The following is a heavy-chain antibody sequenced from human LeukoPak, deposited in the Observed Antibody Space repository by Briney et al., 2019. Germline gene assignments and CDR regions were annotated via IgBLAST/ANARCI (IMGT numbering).Heavy chain of an antibody. J-gene: IGHJ5*02. V-gene: IGHV4-38-2*02. Sequence: SETLSLTCTVSGYSISSDSYWGWIRQPPGKGLEWIGTISHSGTTYYSPSLKSQVTISIDTSENHFSLDLTSVTATDTAVYYCAKFGSTSGRGFDPWGQGTLVTVSS. CDR3: AKFGSTSGRGFDP. CDR2: ISHSGTT. D-gene: IGHD2-2*01. CDR1: GYSISSDSY.